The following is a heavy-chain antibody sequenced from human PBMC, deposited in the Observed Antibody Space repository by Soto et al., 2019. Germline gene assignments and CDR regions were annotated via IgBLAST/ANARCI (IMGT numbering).Heavy chain of an antibody. CDR1: GFSFSNYW. V-gene: IGHV3-74*01. CDR2: ISGDGSHT. CDR3: ARDHYGANTDY. D-gene: IGHD4-17*01. Sequence: EVQLVESGGDLVQPGGSLRLSCVASGFSFSNYWMHWVRQAPGKGLVWVSRISGDGSHTNYADSVSGRFTISRDNTKNTLYLQMNSLRADDTAVYYCARDHYGANTDYWGQGTLVTVSS. J-gene: IGHJ4*02.